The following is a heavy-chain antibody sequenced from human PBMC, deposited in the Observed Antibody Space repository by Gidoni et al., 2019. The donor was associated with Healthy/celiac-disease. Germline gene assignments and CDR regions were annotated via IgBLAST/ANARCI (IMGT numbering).Heavy chain of an antibody. V-gene: IGHV1-69*14. D-gene: IGHD3-16*01. CDR1: GGTFSRSA. CDR3: ARDAFRGLGDLGY. CDR2: IIPIFGTA. Sequence: VQLVRSGAGVKTPGSSVKVSCKASGGTFSRSAISWVRQAPGQGLEWMGGIIPIFGTANYAQKFQGRVTITADKSTSTAYMELSSLRSEDTAVYYCARDAFRGLGDLGYWGQGTLVTVSS. J-gene: IGHJ4*02.